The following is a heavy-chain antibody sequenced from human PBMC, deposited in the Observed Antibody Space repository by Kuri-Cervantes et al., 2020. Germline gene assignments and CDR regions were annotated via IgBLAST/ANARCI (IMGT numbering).Heavy chain of an antibody. CDR2: INHSGST. Sequence: ESLKISCAASGFTFSNFWMAWIRQAPGKGLEWIGEINHSGSTNYNPSLKSRVTISVDTSKNQFSLKLSSVTAADTAVYYCARGRVVPAAMAGYMDVWGKGTTVTVSS. D-gene: IGHD2-2*01. CDR3: ARGRVVPAAMAGYMDV. J-gene: IGHJ6*03. V-gene: IGHV4-34*01. CDR1: GFTFSNFW.